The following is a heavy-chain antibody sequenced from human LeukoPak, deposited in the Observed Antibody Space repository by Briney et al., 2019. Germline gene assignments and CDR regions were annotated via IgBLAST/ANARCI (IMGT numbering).Heavy chain of an antibody. V-gene: IGHV4-34*01. CDR2: INHSGST. D-gene: IGHD3-10*01. J-gene: IGHJ4*02. CDR3: ARDPVNVQWFGEFNDY. Sequence: PSETLSLTCAVYDGSFSGYYWSWIRQPPGKGLEWIGEINHSGSTNYNPSLKSRVTISLDTSKSQFSLKVRYVTAADTAVYYCARDPVNVQWFGEFNDYWGQGTLVTVSS. CDR1: DGSFSGYY.